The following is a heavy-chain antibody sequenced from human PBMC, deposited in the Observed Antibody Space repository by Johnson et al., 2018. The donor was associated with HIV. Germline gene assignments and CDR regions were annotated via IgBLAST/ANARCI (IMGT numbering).Heavy chain of an antibody. CDR1: GFTFSSYG. J-gene: IGHJ3*02. CDR3: ARERHAFDI. CDR2: IWYDGSNK. Sequence: QVQVVESGGGVVQPGRSLTLSCAASGFTFSSYGMHWVRQAPGKGLEWVAVIWYDGSNKYYADSVKGRFTISRDNSKNTLYLQMNSLRAEDTAVYYCARERHAFDIWGQGTMVTVSS. V-gene: IGHV3-33*08.